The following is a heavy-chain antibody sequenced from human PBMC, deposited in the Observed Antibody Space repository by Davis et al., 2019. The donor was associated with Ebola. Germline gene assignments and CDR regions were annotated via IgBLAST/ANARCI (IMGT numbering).Heavy chain of an antibody. V-gene: IGHV6-1*01. J-gene: IGHJ6*03. CDR1: VLLLSRNSVT. CDR2: KYYRSKWDD. Sequence: HSQTLSLTCAISVLLLSRNSVTWNWIRQSPSRGLEWLGRKYYRSKWDDEYSVSVKSRIIINPDTSKNQFSLQLNSVTPEDTAVYYCARQGPNYMDVWGKGTTVTVSS. CDR3: ARQGPNYMDV.